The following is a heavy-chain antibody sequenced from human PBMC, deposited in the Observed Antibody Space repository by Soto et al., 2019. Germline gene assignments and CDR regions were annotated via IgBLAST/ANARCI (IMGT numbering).Heavy chain of an antibody. J-gene: IGHJ3*02. D-gene: IGHD2-2*01. CDR3: ARGRLDCSSTSWPGEFDI. CDR2: INHSGST. Sequence: PSETLSLTCAVYGGSFSGYYWSWILQPPGKGLKWIGEINHSGSTNYNPSLKSRVTISVDTSKNQFSLKLSSVTAADTAVYYCARGRLDCSSTSWPGEFDIWGQGTMVTVSS. CDR1: GGSFSGYY. V-gene: IGHV4-34*01.